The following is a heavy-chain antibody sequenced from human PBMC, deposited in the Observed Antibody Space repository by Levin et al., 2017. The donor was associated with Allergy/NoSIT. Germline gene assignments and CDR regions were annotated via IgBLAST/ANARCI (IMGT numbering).Heavy chain of an antibody. CDR3: AQAPQWLVLGGKWFDP. CDR2: TSGSGGST. D-gene: IGHD6-19*01. V-gene: IGHV3-23*01. J-gene: IGHJ5*02. Sequence: GGSLRLSCAASGFTFSDYAMAWLRRAPGKGLEWVSSTSGSGGSTYYTNSVKGRFSISRDNSKNTLFLQMNSLRVDDTAVYYCAQAPQWLVLGGKWFDPWGQGTLVTVSS. CDR1: GFTFSDYA.